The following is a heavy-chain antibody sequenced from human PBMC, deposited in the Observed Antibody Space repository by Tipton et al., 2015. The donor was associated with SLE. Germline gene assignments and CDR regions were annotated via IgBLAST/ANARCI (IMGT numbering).Heavy chain of an antibody. Sequence: SLRLSCAASGFTFSSYAMHWVRQAPGKGLEWVAVISYDGSNKYYADSVKGRFTISRDNSKNTLYLQMNSLRAEDTAVYYCANFPRYWGQGTLVTASS. V-gene: IGHV3-30-3*01. CDR2: ISYDGSNK. CDR3: ANFPRY. D-gene: IGHD3-3*01. J-gene: IGHJ4*02. CDR1: GFTFSSYA.